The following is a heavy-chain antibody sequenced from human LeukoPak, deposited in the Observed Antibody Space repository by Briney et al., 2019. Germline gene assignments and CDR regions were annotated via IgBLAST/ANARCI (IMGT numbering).Heavy chain of an antibody. D-gene: IGHD2-15*01. CDR3: AENGGSQCYSHLDS. Sequence: GGSLRLSCAASGFTFSSYAMSWVRQAPGKGLEWVSGTSGSGGSTYYAGSVKGRFTISRDNSKNTLYLQMNSLRVEDTAVYYCAENGGSQCYSHLDSWGQGTLVTVSS. CDR2: TSGSGGST. J-gene: IGHJ4*02. V-gene: IGHV3-23*01. CDR1: GFTFSSYA.